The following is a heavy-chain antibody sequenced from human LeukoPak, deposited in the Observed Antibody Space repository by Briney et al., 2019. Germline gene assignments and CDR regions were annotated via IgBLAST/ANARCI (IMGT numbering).Heavy chain of an antibody. CDR1: GFTFSSYA. CDR2: ISYDGSNK. V-gene: IGHV3-30*04. J-gene: IGHJ4*02. CDR3: ARPRDGYYFDY. D-gene: IGHD6-25*01. Sequence: GGSLRLSCAASGFTFSSYAMHWVRQAPGKGPEWVAVISYDGSNKYYADSVKGRFTISRDNSKNTLYLQMNSLRAEDTAVYYCARPRDGYYFDYWGQGTLVTVSS.